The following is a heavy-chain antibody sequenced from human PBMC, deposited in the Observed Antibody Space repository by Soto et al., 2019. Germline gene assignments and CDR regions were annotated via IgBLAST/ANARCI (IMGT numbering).Heavy chain of an antibody. J-gene: IGHJ6*02. CDR3: ARGCSGGSCYPYYYYGMDV. V-gene: IGHV1-18*01. CDR1: GYTFTSYG. CDR2: ISVYNGNT. Sequence: GASVKVSCKASGYTFTSYGISWVRQAPGQGLEWMGWISVYNGNTNYAQRLQGRVTMTTDTSTSTAYMELRSLRSDDTAVYYCARGCSGGSCYPYYYYGMDVWGQGTTVTVSS. D-gene: IGHD2-15*01.